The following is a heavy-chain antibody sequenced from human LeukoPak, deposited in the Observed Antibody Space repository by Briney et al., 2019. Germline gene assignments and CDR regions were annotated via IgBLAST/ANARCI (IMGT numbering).Heavy chain of an antibody. CDR2: ISGSGGGT. Sequence: PGGSLRLSCAASGFTFSSYAMSWVRQAPGKGLEWVSAISGSGGGTYYADSVKGRFTISRDNSKNTLYLQMNSLRAEDTAVYYCAKSPKPHCSGGSCYPDYYYYYGMDVWGQGTTVTVSS. J-gene: IGHJ6*02. CDR3: AKSPKPHCSGGSCYPDYYYYYGMDV. CDR1: GFTFSSYA. V-gene: IGHV3-23*01. D-gene: IGHD2-15*01.